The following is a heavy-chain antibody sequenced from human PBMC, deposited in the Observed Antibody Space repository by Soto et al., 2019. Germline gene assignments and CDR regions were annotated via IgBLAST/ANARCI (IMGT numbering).Heavy chain of an antibody. Sequence: QVQLVESGGGVVQPGRSLRLSCAASGFTFSSYGMHWVRQAPGKGLEWVAVIWYDGSNKYYADSVKRRFTISRDNSKNTLYLQMNSLRAEDTAVYYCARDPATISTNYYYYGMDVWGQGTTVTVSS. CDR1: GFTFSSYG. D-gene: IGHD5-12*01. V-gene: IGHV3-33*01. J-gene: IGHJ6*02. CDR3: ARDPATISTNYYYYGMDV. CDR2: IWYDGSNK.